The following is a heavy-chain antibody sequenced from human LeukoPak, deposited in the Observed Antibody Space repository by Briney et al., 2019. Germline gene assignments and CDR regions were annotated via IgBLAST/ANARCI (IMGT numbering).Heavy chain of an antibody. J-gene: IGHJ4*02. Sequence: SVKLSCKASGGTFSSYAISWVRQAPGQGLEWMGGIIPIFGTANYAQKFQGRVTITADKSTSTAYMELSSLRSEDTAVYYCARDVLGGSAYYFDYWGQGTLVTVSS. CDR3: ARDVLGGSAYYFDY. CDR2: IIPIFGTA. CDR1: GGTFSSYA. V-gene: IGHV1-69*06. D-gene: IGHD2-15*01.